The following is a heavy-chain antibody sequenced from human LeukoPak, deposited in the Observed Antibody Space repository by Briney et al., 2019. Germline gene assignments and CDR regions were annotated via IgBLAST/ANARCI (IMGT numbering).Heavy chain of an antibody. CDR1: GGSISSYY. CDR3: ARDRSRGAPFDY. Sequence: PSETLSLTCTVPGGSISSYYWSWIRQPPGKGLEWIGNIYDSGSTNYNPSLKSRVTISVDTSKNQLSLKLSSVTAADTAIYYCARDRSRGAPFDYWGQGTLVTVSS. V-gene: IGHV4-59*01. J-gene: IGHJ4*02. CDR2: IYDSGST. D-gene: IGHD2-2*01.